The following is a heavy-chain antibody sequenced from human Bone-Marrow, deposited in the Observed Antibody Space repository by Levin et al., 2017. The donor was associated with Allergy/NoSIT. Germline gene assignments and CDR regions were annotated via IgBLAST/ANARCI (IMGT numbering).Heavy chain of an antibody. V-gene: IGHV4-4*07. CDR2: IYASGST. D-gene: IGHD2-15*01. Sequence: GSLRLSCTVSGGSISSYYWSWIRQPAGKGLEWIGRIYASGSTNYNPSLKSRVTMSLETSKNQFSLKLSSVTAADTAVYYCARWDCSGGTCRFDCWGQGTLVSVSS. J-gene: IGHJ4*02. CDR1: GGSISSYY. CDR3: ARWDCSGGTCRFDC.